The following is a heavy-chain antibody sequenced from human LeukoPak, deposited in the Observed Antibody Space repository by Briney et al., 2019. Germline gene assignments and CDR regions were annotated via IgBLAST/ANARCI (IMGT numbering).Heavy chain of an antibody. Sequence: PGGSLRLSCAASGFTFDDYGMSWVRQAPGKGLEWVSGISWNGGSTVYADSVKGRFTISRDNAKNSLYLQMNSLRAEDTALYYCARADSSGSDFDYWGQGTLVTVSS. CDR2: ISWNGGST. J-gene: IGHJ4*02. CDR3: ARADSSGSDFDY. V-gene: IGHV3-20*04. CDR1: GFTFDDYG. D-gene: IGHD3-22*01.